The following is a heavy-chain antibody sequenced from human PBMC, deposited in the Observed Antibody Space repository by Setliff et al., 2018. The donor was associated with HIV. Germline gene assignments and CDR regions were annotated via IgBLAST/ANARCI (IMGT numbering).Heavy chain of an antibody. J-gene: IGHJ6*02. CDR2: IHPSGET. CDR3: ARKAADVSGGGMDV. D-gene: IGHD2-15*01. CDR1: GGSINYYY. Sequence: SETLSLTCTVSGGSINYYYWSWLRQPPGQNPEYIGYIHPSGETYYSTSLMSRLTISLDTANNRFSLRLTSATAADTAIYYCARKAADVSGGGMDVWGQGTTVTVSS. V-gene: IGHV4-4*08.